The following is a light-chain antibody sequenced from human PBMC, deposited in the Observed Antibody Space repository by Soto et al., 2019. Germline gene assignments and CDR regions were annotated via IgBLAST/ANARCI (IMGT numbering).Light chain of an antibody. CDR1: QSVSNSY. CDR3: QQYGWSPFT. Sequence: EIVLTQSPGSLSLSPGERAALSCRASQSVSNSYLAWYQQRPGQAPRLLIYGTSSRATGIPDRFSGSGSGTDFTLTISRLEPEDFAMYYCQQYGWSPFTFGPGTKVDI. V-gene: IGKV3-20*01. J-gene: IGKJ3*01. CDR2: GTS.